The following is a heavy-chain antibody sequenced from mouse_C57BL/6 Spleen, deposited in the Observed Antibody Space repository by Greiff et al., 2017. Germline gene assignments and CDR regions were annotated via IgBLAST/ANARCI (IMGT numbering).Heavy chain of an antibody. CDR3: ARGGTSVVDAMDY. J-gene: IGHJ4*01. D-gene: IGHD1-1*01. V-gene: IGHV1-9*01. Sequence: QVQLQQSGAELMKPGASVKLSCKATGYTFTGYWIEWVKQRPGHGLEWIGEILPGSGSTKHNEKFKGKATFTADTSSNTAYMQLSSLTTEDSAIYYCARGGTSVVDAMDYWGQGTSVTVSS. CDR1: GYTFTGYW. CDR2: ILPGSGST.